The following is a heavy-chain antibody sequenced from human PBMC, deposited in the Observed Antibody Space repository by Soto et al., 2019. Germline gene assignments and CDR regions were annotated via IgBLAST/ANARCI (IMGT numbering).Heavy chain of an antibody. CDR3: ARSPRIAARPMHFEY. V-gene: IGHV1-2*04. J-gene: IGHJ4*02. D-gene: IGHD6-6*01. CDR2: INPNSGGT. CDR1: GYTFTGYY. Sequence: ASVKVSCKASGYTFTGYYMHWVRQAPGQGLEWMGWINPNSGGTNYAQKFQGWVTMTRDTSISTAYMELSRLRSGDTAVYYCARSPRIAARPMHFEYWGQGTLVTVSS.